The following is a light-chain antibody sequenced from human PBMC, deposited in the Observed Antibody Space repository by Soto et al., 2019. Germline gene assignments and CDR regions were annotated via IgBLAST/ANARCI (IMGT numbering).Light chain of an antibody. CDR2: AAS. Sequence: DIQMTQSPTSLSASVGDRVTITCRASQDIRNFVAWYQQKPGKAPKLLIYAASTLQSGVPSRFIGSESRTDFTLTIKSLQPEDVTTYSCQKYSSVPVFGPGTKVEIK. J-gene: IGKJ3*01. V-gene: IGKV1-27*01. CDR1: QDIRNF. CDR3: QKYSSVPV.